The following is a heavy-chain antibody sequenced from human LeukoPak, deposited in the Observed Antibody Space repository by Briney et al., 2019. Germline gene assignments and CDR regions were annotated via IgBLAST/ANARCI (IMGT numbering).Heavy chain of an antibody. Sequence: GGSLRLSCAASGFTFSNYGMHWARQAPGKGLEWVVVISHDGSNNNYADSVKGRSTISRDNSKNTLYLQMNSLRPEDTAVYYCAKVRVGTAHFDYWGQGTLVTVSS. D-gene: IGHD2-15*01. CDR1: GFTFSNYG. J-gene: IGHJ4*02. V-gene: IGHV3-30*18. CDR3: AKVRVGTAHFDY. CDR2: ISHDGSNN.